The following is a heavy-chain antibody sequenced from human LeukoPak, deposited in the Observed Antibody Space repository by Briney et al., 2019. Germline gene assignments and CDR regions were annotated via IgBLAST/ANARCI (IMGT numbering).Heavy chain of an antibody. CDR1: GGSFSGYY. CDR2: INHSGST. J-gene: IGHJ6*02. V-gene: IGHV4-34*01. D-gene: IGHD6-19*01. CDR3: ARDPKSAVGYYYYGMEV. Sequence: PSETLSLTCAVYGGSFSGYYWSRIRQPPGKGLEWIGEINHSGSTNYNPSLKSRVTISLDTSKNQFSLKLSSMTAADTAVYFCARDPKSAVGYYYYGMEVWGQGTTVTVSS.